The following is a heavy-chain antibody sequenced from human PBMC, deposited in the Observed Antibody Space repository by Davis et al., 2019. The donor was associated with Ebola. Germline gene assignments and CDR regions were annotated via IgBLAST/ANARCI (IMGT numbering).Heavy chain of an antibody. Sequence: PGGSLRLSCAASGFTVSSNYMSWVRQAPGKGLEWLGRSRNKANSYTTEFAASVKGRFSISRDDLKNSLYLQMNSLKTEDTAVYYCTRGRGAVGGDYWGQGTLVTVSS. D-gene: IGHD6-19*01. CDR2: SRNKANSYTT. CDR3: TRGRGAVGGDY. V-gene: IGHV3-72*01. CDR1: GFTVSSNY. J-gene: IGHJ4*02.